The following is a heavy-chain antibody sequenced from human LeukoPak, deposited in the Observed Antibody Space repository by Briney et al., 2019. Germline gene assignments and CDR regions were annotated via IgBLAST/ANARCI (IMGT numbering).Heavy chain of an antibody. D-gene: IGHD5-24*01. CDR2: IYPSGSDT. CDR3: ARLSTMATLYYFDN. CDR1: GSNFGSYW. V-gene: IGHV5-51*01. Sequence: GAPLQISCEGAGSNFGSYWSGCRRPLGGGVLEWMRIIYPSGSDTKYSPSFRGRVTISADKSISTPYLQYSSPEATATANYSCARLSTMATLYYFDNWGQGTGVSVFS. J-gene: IGHJ4*02.